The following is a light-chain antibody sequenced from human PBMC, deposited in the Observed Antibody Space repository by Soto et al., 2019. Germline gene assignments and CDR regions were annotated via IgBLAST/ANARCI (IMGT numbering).Light chain of an antibody. V-gene: IGKV3-11*01. CDR3: QQSYSTPRT. CDR1: QNVANS. Sequence: IVLTQSPTTLSLSPGERATLSCRASQNVANSLAWYQEKPGQAPRLLIYDASNRATGIPPRFSGSGSGTDFTLTISRLQPEDFATYYCQQSYSTPRTFGQGTKVDIK. J-gene: IGKJ1*01. CDR2: DAS.